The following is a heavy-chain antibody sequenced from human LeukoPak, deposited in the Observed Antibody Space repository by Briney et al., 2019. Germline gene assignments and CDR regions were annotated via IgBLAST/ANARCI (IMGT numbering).Heavy chain of an antibody. CDR1: GYTFTGYY. D-gene: IGHD3-22*01. CDR3: AREIVDDSSGYYQDAFDI. V-gene: IGHV1-2*02. CDR2: INPNSGGT. Sequence: GASVKVSCKASGYTFTGYYMHWVRQAPGQGLEWMGWINPNSGGTNYAQKFQGRVTMTRDTSISTAYMELSRLRSDDTAVYYCAREIVDDSSGYYQDAFDIWGQGTMVTVSS. J-gene: IGHJ3*02.